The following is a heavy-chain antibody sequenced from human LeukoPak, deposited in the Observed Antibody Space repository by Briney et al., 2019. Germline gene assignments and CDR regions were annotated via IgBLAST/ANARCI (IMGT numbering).Heavy chain of an antibody. Sequence: GASVKVSCKASGGTFSSYAISWVRQAPGQGLEWMGGIIPIFGTANYAQKFQGRVTITADKSTSTAYMELSSLRSEDTAVYYCAGDCSGGSCYDPYYYYMDVWGKGTTVTVSS. J-gene: IGHJ6*03. CDR2: IIPIFGTA. CDR1: GGTFSSYA. V-gene: IGHV1-69*06. D-gene: IGHD2-15*01. CDR3: AGDCSGGSCYDPYYYYMDV.